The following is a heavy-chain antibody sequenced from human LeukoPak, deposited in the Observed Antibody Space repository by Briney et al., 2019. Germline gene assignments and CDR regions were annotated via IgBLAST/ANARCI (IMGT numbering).Heavy chain of an antibody. D-gene: IGHD3-22*01. CDR1: GGSFSGYY. V-gene: IGHV4-34*01. J-gene: IGHJ4*02. CDR3: ARERITMIVVVSPFDY. Sequence: SETLSLTCAVYGGSFSGYYWSWIRQPPGKGLEWIGEINHSGSTNYNPSLKSRVTISVDTSKNQFSLKLSSVTAADTAVYYCARERITMIVVVSPFDYWGQGTLVTVSS. CDR2: INHSGST.